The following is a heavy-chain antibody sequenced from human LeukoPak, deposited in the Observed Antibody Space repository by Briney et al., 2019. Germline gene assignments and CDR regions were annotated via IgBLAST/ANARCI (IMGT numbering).Heavy chain of an antibody. D-gene: IGHD2-15*01. CDR3: ARIDVYCSGGSCYVDY. CDR1: GFTFSSYG. V-gene: IGHV3-30*02. J-gene: IGHJ4*02. CDR2: IRYDGSNR. Sequence: GGSLRLSCAASGFTFSSYGMHWVRQAPGKGLEWVAFIRYDGSNRYYADSVKGRFTISRDNSKNTLYLQMNSLRAEDTAVYYCARIDVYCSGGSCYVDYWGQGTLVTVSS.